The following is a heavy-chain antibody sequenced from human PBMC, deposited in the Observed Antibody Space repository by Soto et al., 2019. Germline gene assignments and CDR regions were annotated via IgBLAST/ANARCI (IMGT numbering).Heavy chain of an antibody. Sequence: GGSLRLSCAATGFSFNIYAMYWVRQAPGKGLEWVAVISYDGREQYYADSVKGRFIISRDNARNTVHLEINSLRSDDTAVYYCARXEPTHGGGWHAGWGYFEHWGQGTQVTVS. CDR2: ISYDGREQ. J-gene: IGHJ4*02. CDR3: ARXEPTHGGGWHAGWGYFEH. V-gene: IGHV3-30*03. CDR1: GFSFNIYA. D-gene: IGHD2-15*01.